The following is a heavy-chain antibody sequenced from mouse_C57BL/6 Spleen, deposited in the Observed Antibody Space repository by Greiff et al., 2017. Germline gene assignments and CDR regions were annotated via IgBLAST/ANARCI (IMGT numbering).Heavy chain of an antibody. J-gene: IGHJ4*01. D-gene: IGHD1-1*01. CDR2: IDPETGGT. Sequence: VQLMESGAELVRPGASVTLSCKASGYTFTDYEMHWVKQTPVHGLEWIGAIDPETGGTAYNQKFKGKAILTADKSSSTAYMELRSLTSEDSAVYYCTGYGSSYGAMDYWGQGTSVTVSS. CDR3: TGYGSSYGAMDY. CDR1: GYTFTDYE. V-gene: IGHV1-15*01.